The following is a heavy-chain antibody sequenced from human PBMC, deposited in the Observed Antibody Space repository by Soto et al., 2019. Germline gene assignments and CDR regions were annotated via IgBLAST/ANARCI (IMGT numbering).Heavy chain of an antibody. V-gene: IGHV1-18*01. J-gene: IGHJ4*02. CDR2: ISAYNGDT. CDR3: ARDMTRWRNTAMPTFDS. Sequence: ASVKVSCKASGNTFTTYGVSWVRQAPGQGLEWMGWISAYNGDTKYAENFQGRVTMTTDTSTSTAYMELRSLRSDDTAVYYCARDMTRWRNTAMPTFDSCGQGTLVTVSS. CDR1: GNTFTTYG. D-gene: IGHD5-18*01.